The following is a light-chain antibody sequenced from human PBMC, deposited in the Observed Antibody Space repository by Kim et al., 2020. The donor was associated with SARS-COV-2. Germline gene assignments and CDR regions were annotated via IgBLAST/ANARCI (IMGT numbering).Light chain of an antibody. Sequence: DVQMTQSPSSLSASLGDRVTITCRASENIFTHLNWYQQKPGGVPKLLIYGVSRLLSGVPSRFTGSGSETHFTLTISSLDPDDFATYYCQQTYKSPQTFGQGTKVDIK. V-gene: IGKV1-39*01. CDR1: ENIFTH. CDR3: QQTYKSPQT. CDR2: GVS. J-gene: IGKJ1*01.